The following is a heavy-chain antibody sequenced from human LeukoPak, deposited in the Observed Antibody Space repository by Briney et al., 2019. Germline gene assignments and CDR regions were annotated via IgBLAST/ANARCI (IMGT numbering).Heavy chain of an antibody. CDR3: AREVGESSGYSVHWFDP. CDR2: INPNSGGT. J-gene: IGHJ5*02. Sequence: ASVKVSCKASGYTFAGYYMHWVRQAPGQGLEWMGWINPNSGGTNYAQKFQGRVTMTRDTSISTAYMELSRLRSDDTAVYYCAREVGESSGYSVHWFDPWGQGTLVTVSS. CDR1: GYTFAGYY. D-gene: IGHD3-22*01. V-gene: IGHV1-2*02.